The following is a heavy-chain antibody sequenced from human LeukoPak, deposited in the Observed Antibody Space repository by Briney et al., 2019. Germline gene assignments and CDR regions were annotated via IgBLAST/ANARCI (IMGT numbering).Heavy chain of an antibody. Sequence: GGSLRLSCAASGFTVSNNYLTWVRQAPGKGLEWVSVIYSGGSTYYADSVKGRFTISRDNSKNTLYLQMNSLTAEDTAVYYCARDTTLTAYYNAPGYFDLWGRGTLVTVSS. CDR2: IYSGGST. V-gene: IGHV3-66*01. J-gene: IGHJ2*01. CDR3: ARDTTLTAYYNAPGYFDL. D-gene: IGHD3-9*01. CDR1: GFTVSNNY.